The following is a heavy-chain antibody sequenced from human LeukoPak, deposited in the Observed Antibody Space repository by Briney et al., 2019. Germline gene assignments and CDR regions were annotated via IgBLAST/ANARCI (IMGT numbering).Heavy chain of an antibody. CDR3: ARGRFRTDSSDAFDI. CDR1: GGTFSSYA. CDR2: IIPIFGIA. Sequence: GASVKVSCKASGGTFSSYAISWVRQAPGQGLEWMGRIIPIFGIANYAQKFQGSVTITADKSTSTAYMELSSLRSEDTAVYYCARGRFRTDSSDAFDIWGQGTMVTVSS. J-gene: IGHJ3*02. D-gene: IGHD3-22*01. V-gene: IGHV1-69*04.